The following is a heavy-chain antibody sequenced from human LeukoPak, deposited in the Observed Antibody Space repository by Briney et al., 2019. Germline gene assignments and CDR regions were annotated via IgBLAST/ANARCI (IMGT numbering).Heavy chain of an antibody. J-gene: IGHJ4*02. V-gene: IGHV3-23*01. CDR2: ITSGFTP. CDR1: GLTFIDYA. Sequence: PGGSLRLSCAASGLTFIDYAMSWFRQAPGKGLEWVSGITSGFTPHYADSVKGRFTISRDNSKNTFHLQLNSLRAEDTAVYYCAKDYSESRVADVFFEYWGQGTLVTVSS. CDR3: AKDYSESRVADVFFEY. D-gene: IGHD2-15*01.